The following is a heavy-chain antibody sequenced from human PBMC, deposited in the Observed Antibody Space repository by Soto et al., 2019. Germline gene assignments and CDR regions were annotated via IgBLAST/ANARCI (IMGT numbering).Heavy chain of an antibody. CDR2: IYKSATT. CDR1: VDSISTVDYF. D-gene: IGHD2-15*01. J-gene: IGHJ5*01. V-gene: IGHV4-30-4*01. Sequence: LSLTFSVSVDSISTVDYFWAWIRQPPGQTLEYIGYIYKSATTYYNPSFESRVAISLDTSKSQFSLTVTSVTAGDTAVYFCARGRYCLTGSCFPNWFDSWGRGTLVTVYS. CDR3: ARGRYCLTGSCFPNWFDS.